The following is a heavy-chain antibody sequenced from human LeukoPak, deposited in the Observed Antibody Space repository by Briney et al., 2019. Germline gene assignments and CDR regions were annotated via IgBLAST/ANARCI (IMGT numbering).Heavy chain of an antibody. CDR3: ARDDYVWGSYRSGFIDY. Sequence: SETLSLTCAVYGGSFSGYYWSWIRQPPGKGLEWIGEINHSGSTNYNPSLKSRVTISVDTSKNQFSLKLSPVTAADTAVYYCARDDYVWGSYRSGFIDYWGQGTLVTVSS. CDR1: GGSFSGYY. V-gene: IGHV4-34*01. J-gene: IGHJ4*02. CDR2: INHSGST. D-gene: IGHD3-16*02.